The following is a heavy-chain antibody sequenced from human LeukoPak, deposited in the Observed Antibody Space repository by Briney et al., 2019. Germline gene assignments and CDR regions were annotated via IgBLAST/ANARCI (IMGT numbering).Heavy chain of an antibody. CDR3: GTDAYFDMRGGPRR. V-gene: IGHV3-30*03. J-gene: IGHJ1*01. CDR1: GFIFENYG. CDR2: ISHEGSNK. D-gene: IGHD3-9*01. Sequence: PGGSLRLSCAASGFIFENYGMHWVRQAPGQGLQWVAVISHEGSNKYYADSVKGRFTISRDNSKNTLFLELNSLRAEDTAVYYCGTDAYFDMRGGPRRWGQGTLVSVSS.